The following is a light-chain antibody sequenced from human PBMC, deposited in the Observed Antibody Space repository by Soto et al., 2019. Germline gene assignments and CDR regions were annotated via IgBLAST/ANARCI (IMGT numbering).Light chain of an antibody. CDR1: SSDVGVYNY. J-gene: IGLJ2*01. V-gene: IGLV2-14*01. Sequence: QSVLTQPASVSGSPGQSITISCSGTSSDVGVYNYVSWYQQHPGKAPKLMIYEVSNRPSGVSNRFSGSKFGSTASLTISGLQAEDEANYFCSSYTSSSTLVFGGGTQLTVL. CDR2: EVS. CDR3: SSYTSSSTLV.